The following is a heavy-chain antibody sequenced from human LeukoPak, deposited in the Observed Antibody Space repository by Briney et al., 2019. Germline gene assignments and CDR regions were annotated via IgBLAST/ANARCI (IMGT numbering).Heavy chain of an antibody. D-gene: IGHD5-18*01. Sequence: SVKVSCKASGGTFSSYAISWVRQAPGQGLEWMGGIIPIFGTANYAQKFQGRVTITADKSTSTAYMELSSLRSEDTAVYYCARARGTAMGFQHWARAPWSPSPQ. CDR3: ARARGTAMGFQH. CDR2: IIPIFGTA. CDR1: GGTFSSYA. J-gene: IGHJ1*01. V-gene: IGHV1-69*06.